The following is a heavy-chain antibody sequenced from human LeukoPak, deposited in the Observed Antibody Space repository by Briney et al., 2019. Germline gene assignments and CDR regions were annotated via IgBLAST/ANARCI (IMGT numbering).Heavy chain of an antibody. J-gene: IGHJ4*01. D-gene: IGHD2-2*01. Sequence: GRSLRLSCAASGFTFSSYGMHWVRQAPGKGLEWVAVIWYDGSNKYYADSVKGRFTISRDNSKNTLYLQMNSLRAEDTAVYYCVRGCGRASCPYFFDSWGHGSLVTVSS. V-gene: IGHV3-33*01. CDR1: GFTFSSYG. CDR3: VRGCGRASCPYFFDS. CDR2: IWYDGSNK.